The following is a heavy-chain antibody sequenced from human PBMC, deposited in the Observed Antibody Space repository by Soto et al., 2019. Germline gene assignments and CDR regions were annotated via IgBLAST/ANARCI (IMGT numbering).Heavy chain of an antibody. CDR2: VIPIFDST. CDR3: TRGRDEAVGVIIINYYAMDA. CDR1: AHSISTYG. Sequence: SSVKVSCKDSAHSISTYGLSGLRQAPAQEFTWMGGVIPIFDSTTYAQLFEGSVTITADESTNTAYMKLSSLRSQDTAIYYCTRGRDEAVGVIIINYYAMDAWGQGTGVTVSS. V-gene: IGHV1-69*13. D-gene: IGHD3-3*01. J-gene: IGHJ6*02.